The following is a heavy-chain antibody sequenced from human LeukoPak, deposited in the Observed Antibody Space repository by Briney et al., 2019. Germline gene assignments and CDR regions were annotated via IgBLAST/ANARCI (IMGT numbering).Heavy chain of an antibody. CDR2: ITGSGGSA. V-gene: IGHV3-23*01. Sequence: GGSLRLSCAASGFTFSSYAMSWVRQAPGKGLEWVSAITGSGGSAYYADSVKGRFTISRDNSKNTLNLQMNSLRAEDTAVYYCAKGSAAAGTIYTFDIWGQGTMVTVSS. J-gene: IGHJ3*02. CDR3: AKGSAAAGTIYTFDI. D-gene: IGHD6-13*01. CDR1: GFTFSSYA.